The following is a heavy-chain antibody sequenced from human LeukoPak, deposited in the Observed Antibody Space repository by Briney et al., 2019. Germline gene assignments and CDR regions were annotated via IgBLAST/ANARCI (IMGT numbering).Heavy chain of an antibody. J-gene: IGHJ4*02. CDR3: ARDRLWLAY. CDR1: GGSISSYY. Sequence: SETLSLTCTVSGGSISSYYWSWIRLPPGKGLEWIGYIYYSGSTSYNPSLKSRVIMSLDTSKNQFSLKLTSVTAADTAVYYCARDRLWLAYWGQGTLVTASS. D-gene: IGHD5-18*01. V-gene: IGHV4-59*01. CDR2: IYYSGST.